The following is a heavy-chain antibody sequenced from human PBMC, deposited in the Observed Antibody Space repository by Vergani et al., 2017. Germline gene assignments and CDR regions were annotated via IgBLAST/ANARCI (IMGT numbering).Heavy chain of an antibody. J-gene: IGHJ6*03. Sequence: QAQLQESGPRLVKPSQTLSLTCTVSGGSISSYYWSWIRQRPGKGLEWIGYIFYSGTTYDNPSLRSRLTISVDTSQNQFSLKLRSVTAADTAVYYCARVDTQVPATSHFYYMDVWGKGTTVVVSS. D-gene: IGHD6-25*01. CDR3: ARVDTQVPATSHFYYMDV. CDR1: GGSISSYY. CDR2: IFYSGTT. V-gene: IGHV4-31*03.